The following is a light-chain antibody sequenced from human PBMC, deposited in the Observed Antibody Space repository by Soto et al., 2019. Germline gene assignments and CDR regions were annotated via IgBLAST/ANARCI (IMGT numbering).Light chain of an antibody. CDR2: WAS. V-gene: IGKV4-1*01. J-gene: IGKJ1*01. CDR1: QSVLYSSNNKNY. Sequence: DIVMTQSPDSLAVSLGERATINCKSSQSVLYSSNNKNYLAWYQQKPRQPPNLLISWASTRESGVPDRFSGSGSGTDFTLTISSLQAEDVAVYYCQQYYSTPRTFGQGTKVEIK. CDR3: QQYYSTPRT.